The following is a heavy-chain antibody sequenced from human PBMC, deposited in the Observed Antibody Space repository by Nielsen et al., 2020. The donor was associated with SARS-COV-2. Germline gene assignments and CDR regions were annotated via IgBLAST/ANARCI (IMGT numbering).Heavy chain of an antibody. CDR2: IYYSGST. Sequence: SETLSLTCAVYGGSFSGYYWSWIRQPPGKGLEWIGYIYYSGSTNYNPSLKSRVTISVDTSKNQFSLKLSSVTAADTAVYYCARVRGIVGATMSPYYFDYWGQGTLVTVSS. V-gene: IGHV4-59*13. D-gene: IGHD1-26*01. J-gene: IGHJ4*02. CDR1: GGSFSGYY. CDR3: ARVRGIVGATMSPYYFDY.